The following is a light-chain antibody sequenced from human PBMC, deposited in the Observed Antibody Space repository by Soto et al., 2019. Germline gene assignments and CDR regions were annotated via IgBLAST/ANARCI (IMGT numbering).Light chain of an antibody. CDR2: SNN. J-gene: IGLJ1*01. V-gene: IGLV1-44*01. Sequence: QSVLTQPPSASGTPGQRVTISCSGSSSNIGSNTVNWYQQLPGTAPKLLIYSNNQRPSGVPDRFSGSKSGTSASMAISGLQSEDDADYYCKAWDDSLNAYVFGTVAKVTVL. CDR1: SSNIGSNT. CDR3: KAWDDSLNAYV.